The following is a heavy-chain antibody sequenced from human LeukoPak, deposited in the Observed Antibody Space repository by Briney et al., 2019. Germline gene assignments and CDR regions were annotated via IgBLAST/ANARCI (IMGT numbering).Heavy chain of an antibody. Sequence: EPGGSLRLSCAASGFTFSSYEMNWVRQAPGKGLEWVSYISSSGSPMYYADSVKGRFTISRDNAKNSLYLQMNSLRAQDTAVYYCAGVGTQGYFDYWGQGTLVTVSS. CDR2: ISSSGSPM. CDR1: GFTFSSYE. J-gene: IGHJ4*02. CDR3: AGVGTQGYFDY. D-gene: IGHD1-1*01. V-gene: IGHV3-48*03.